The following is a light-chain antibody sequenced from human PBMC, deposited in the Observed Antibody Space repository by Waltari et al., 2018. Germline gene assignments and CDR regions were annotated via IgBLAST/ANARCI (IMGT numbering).Light chain of an antibody. CDR3: LQHNSYSYT. V-gene: IGKV1-17*01. J-gene: IGKJ2*01. CDR2: GAS. Sequence: DIQMTQSPSSLSASVGDRVHITCRASQGIGNALGWFQQKPGKAPKRLIYGASTLQSGVPSRFSGSGSVTEFTLTISSLQPEDFATYYCLQHNSYSYTFGQGTKLDIK. CDR1: QGIGNA.